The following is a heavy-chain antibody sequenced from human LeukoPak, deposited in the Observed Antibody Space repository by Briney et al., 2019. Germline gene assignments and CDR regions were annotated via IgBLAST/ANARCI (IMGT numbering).Heavy chain of an antibody. V-gene: IGHV3-23*01. D-gene: IGHD6-19*01. J-gene: IGHJ4*02. Sequence: GGSLRLSCAASGFTFSSNAMSWVRQAPGKGLEWVSGISGSDGSTYYADSVKGRFTISRDNSKNTLYLQMNSLRAEDTAVYYCATGRYASGWNSFDYWGQGTLVTVSS. CDR2: ISGSDGST. CDR3: ATGRYASGWNSFDY. CDR1: GFTFSSNA.